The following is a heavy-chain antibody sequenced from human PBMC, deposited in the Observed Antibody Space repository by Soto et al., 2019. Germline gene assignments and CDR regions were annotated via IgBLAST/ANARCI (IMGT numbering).Heavy chain of an antibody. CDR1: GFTFSSYG. CDR3: GRNLFLFSSGWYVLGDSYKRDV. CDR2: IWYDGSNK. D-gene: IGHD6-13*01. Sequence: VGSLRLSCAASGFTFSSYGMHWVRQAPGKGLEWVAVIWYDGSNKYYADSVKGRFTISRDNSKNTLYLQMNSLRAEDTAVYYWGRNLFLFSSGWYVLGDSYKRDVWGKGTRVTVPS. J-gene: IGHJ6*03. V-gene: IGHV3-33*01.